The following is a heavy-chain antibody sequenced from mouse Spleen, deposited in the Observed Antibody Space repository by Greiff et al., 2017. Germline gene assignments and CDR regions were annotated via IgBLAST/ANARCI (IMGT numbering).Heavy chain of an antibody. CDR1: GFAFSSYD. Sequence: EVHLVESGGGLVKPGGSLKLSCAASGFAFSSYDMSWVRQTPEKRLEWVAYISSGGGSTYYPDTVKGRFTISRDNAKNTLYLQMSSLKSEDTAMYYCARQPSYYGSSYWYFDVWGAGTTVTVSS. J-gene: IGHJ1*01. V-gene: IGHV5-12-1*01. D-gene: IGHD1-1*01. CDR3: ARQPSYYGSSYWYFDV. CDR2: ISSGGGST.